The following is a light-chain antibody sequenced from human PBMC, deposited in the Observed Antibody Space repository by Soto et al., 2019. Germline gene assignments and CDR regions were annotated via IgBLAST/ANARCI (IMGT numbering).Light chain of an antibody. Sequence: QSVLTQPPSTSGTPGQRVTISCSGDSSNIAKNYVYWYQQVPGMAPKLLIYSDIHRPAGVPDRFSGSKSGTSASLAISGLESEDEADYYCAAWDDSLNGWVFGGGTKLTVL. CDR1: SSNIAKNY. V-gene: IGLV1-44*01. CDR3: AAWDDSLNGWV. J-gene: IGLJ3*02. CDR2: SDI.